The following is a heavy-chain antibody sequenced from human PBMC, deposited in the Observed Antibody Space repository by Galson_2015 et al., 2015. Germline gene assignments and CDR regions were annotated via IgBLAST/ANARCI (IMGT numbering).Heavy chain of an antibody. Sequence: SLRLSCAASGFTFSSYGMHWVRQAPGKGLEWVAVIWYDGSNKYYADSVKGRFTISRDNSKNTLYLQMNSLRAEDTAVYYCARDAALMTTATTAHMAVGGKGTTATASS. J-gene: IGHJ6*03. CDR2: IWYDGSNK. CDR1: GFTFSSYG. D-gene: IGHD4-11*01. CDR3: ARDAALMTTATTAHMAV. V-gene: IGHV3-33*01.